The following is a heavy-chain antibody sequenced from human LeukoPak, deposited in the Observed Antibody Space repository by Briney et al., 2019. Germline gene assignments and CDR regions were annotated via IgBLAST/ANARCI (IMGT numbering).Heavy chain of an antibody. CDR1: GFTFSGSA. CDR2: IRSKANSYAT. D-gene: IGHD5-24*01. J-gene: IGHJ6*02. CDR3: TRGGYNNYYYGMDV. V-gene: IGHV3-73*01. Sequence: GGSLRLSCAASGFTFSGSAMHWVRQASGKGLEWVGRIRSKANSYATAYAASVKGRFTISRDDSKNTACLQMNSLKTEDTAVYYCTRGGYNNYYYGMDVWGQGTTVTVSS.